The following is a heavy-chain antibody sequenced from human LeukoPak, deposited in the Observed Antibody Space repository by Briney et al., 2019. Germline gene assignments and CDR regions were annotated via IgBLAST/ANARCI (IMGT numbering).Heavy chain of an antibody. D-gene: IGHD3-16*01. Sequence: SVKVSCKASGGTFSSYAISWVRQAPGQGLEWMGRIIPILGIANYAQKFQGRVTITADKSTSTAYMELSSLRSEDTAVYYCAASPGTVGAFDIWGQGSVVTVSS. V-gene: IGHV1-69*04. CDR2: IIPILGIA. CDR1: GGTFSSYA. CDR3: AASPGTVGAFDI. J-gene: IGHJ3*02.